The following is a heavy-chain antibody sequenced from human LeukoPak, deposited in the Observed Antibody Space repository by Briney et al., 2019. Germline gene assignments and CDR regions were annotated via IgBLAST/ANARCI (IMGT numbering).Heavy chain of an antibody. CDR1: GFTFSSYS. D-gene: IGHD6-6*01. V-gene: IGHV3-21*01. Sequence: GGSLRLSCAASGFTFSSYSMNWVRQAPGKGLEWVSSISSSSSYIYYANSVRGRFTISRDNSRSTLYLQLNSLRAEDTALYYCAKEEYSISPALDYWGQGTLVTVSS. CDR3: AKEEYSISPALDY. J-gene: IGHJ4*02. CDR2: ISSSSSYI.